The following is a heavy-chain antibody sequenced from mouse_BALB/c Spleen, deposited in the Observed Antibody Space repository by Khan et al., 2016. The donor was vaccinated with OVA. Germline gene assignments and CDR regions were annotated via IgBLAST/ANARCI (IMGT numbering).Heavy chain of an antibody. CDR3: AREEALYYFDY. CDR2: IYPGTDNT. D-gene: IGHD3-2*02. J-gene: IGHJ2*01. Sequence: VELVESGAELVRPGTSVKLSCKTSGYIFTSYWIHWVKQRSGQGLEWIARIYPGTDNTYYNEKFKDKATLTADKSSSTAYLQLSSLKSEDSDVFFCAREEALYYFDYWGQGTTLTVSS. V-gene: IGHV1-76*01. CDR1: GYIFTSYW.